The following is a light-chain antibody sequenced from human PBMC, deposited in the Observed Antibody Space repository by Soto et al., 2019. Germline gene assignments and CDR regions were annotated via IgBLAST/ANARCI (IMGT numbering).Light chain of an antibody. CDR1: GGTVASNY. Sequence: NFMLTQPHSVSESPGKTVTISCTGSGGTVASNYVQWYQQRPGSAPTAVIYADNERPSGVPDRFSGSIDRSSTSASPTISGLKPEDEADYYSQSYDTKSVIFGGGTKLTVL. CDR3: QSYDTKSVI. CDR2: ADN. V-gene: IGLV6-57*02. J-gene: IGLJ2*01.